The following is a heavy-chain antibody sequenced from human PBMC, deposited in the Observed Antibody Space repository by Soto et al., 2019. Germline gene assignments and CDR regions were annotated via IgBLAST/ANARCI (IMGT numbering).Heavy chain of an antibody. CDR1: GFTFSSYN. J-gene: IGHJ4*02. CDR2: ISSSSRTI. CDR3: ARPRVYSYLLPDY. Sequence: EVQLVESGGGLVQPGGSLRLSCAASGFTFSSYNMNWVRQAPGKGLEWVSYISSSSRTIYYADSVKGRFTISRDIAKTSLYLQMNSQIDEATAVYYYARPRVYSYLLPDYWGPGNLLTVSS. V-gene: IGHV3-48*02. D-gene: IGHD5-18*01.